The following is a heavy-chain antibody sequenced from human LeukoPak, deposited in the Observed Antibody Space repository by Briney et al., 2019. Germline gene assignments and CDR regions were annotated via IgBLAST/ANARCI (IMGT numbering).Heavy chain of an antibody. CDR1: GYTFTSYY. CDR2: INPSGGST. V-gene: IGHV1-46*01. J-gene: IGHJ3*02. CDR3: AREITSDAFDI. D-gene: IGHD3-10*01. Sequence: ASVKVSCKASGYTFTSYYMHWVRQAPGQGLEWMGIINPSGGSTSYAQKFQGRVTMTTDTSTSTAYMELRSLRSDDTAVYYCAREITSDAFDIWGQGTMVTVSS.